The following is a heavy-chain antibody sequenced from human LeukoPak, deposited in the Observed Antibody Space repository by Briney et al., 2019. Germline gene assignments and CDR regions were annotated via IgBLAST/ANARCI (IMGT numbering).Heavy chain of an antibody. CDR3: ARLRYHDSSGPFDY. Sequence: PSQTLSLTCTVSGGSISSSSYYWGWIRQPPGKGLEWIGSIYYSGSAYYNPSLKSRVTISVDASKNQFSLNLSSVTAADTAVYYCARLRYHDSSGPFDYWGQGTLVTVSS. CDR2: IYYSGSA. D-gene: IGHD3-22*01. V-gene: IGHV4-39*01. CDR1: GGSISSSSYY. J-gene: IGHJ4*02.